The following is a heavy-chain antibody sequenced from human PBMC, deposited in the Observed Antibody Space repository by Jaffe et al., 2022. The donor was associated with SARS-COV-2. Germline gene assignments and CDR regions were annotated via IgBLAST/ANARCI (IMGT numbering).Heavy chain of an antibody. V-gene: IGHV3-23*01. CDR3: AKDHTIFGVARDYFDY. J-gene: IGHJ4*02. CDR1: GFTFSSYA. D-gene: IGHD3-3*01. CDR2: ISGSGGST. Sequence: EVQLLESGGGLVQPGGSLRLSCAASGFTFSSYAMSWVRQAPGKGLEWVSAISGSGGSTYYADSVKGRFTISRDNSKNTLYLQMNSLRAEDTAVYYCAKDHTIFGVARDYFDYWGQGTLVTVSS.